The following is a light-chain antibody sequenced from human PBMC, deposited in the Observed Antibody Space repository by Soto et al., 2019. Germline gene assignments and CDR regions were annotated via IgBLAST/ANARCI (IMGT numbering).Light chain of an antibody. CDR3: QQRSNWPPT. V-gene: IGKV3-11*01. CDR1: QSVSSY. J-gene: IGKJ1*01. Sequence: EIVLTQSPATLSLSPGERATLSCRASQSVSSYLAWYQQNPGQAPRLLIYDASNRATGITARFSGSGSGTDFTLTISSLEPEDFAVYYCQQRSNWPPTFGQGTKVEIK. CDR2: DAS.